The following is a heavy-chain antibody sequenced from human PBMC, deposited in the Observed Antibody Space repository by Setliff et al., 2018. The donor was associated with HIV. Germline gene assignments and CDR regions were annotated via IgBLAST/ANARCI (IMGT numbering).Heavy chain of an antibody. CDR1: GFILSDYY. V-gene: IGHV3-72*01. D-gene: IGHD6-19*01. Sequence: GGSLRLSCATSGFILSDYYMDWVRQAPGKGLEWVGRTRNKAYGYISEYAASVQGRFTISRDDSKSIAYLEMNSLKTEDTAVYYCTRELAVPGTSFFDYWGQGTLVTVSS. CDR2: TRNKAYGYIS. CDR3: TRELAVPGTSFFDY. J-gene: IGHJ4*02.